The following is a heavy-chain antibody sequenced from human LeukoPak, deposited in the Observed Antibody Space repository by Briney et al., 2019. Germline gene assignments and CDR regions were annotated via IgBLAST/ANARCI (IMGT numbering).Heavy chain of an antibody. D-gene: IGHD6-13*01. V-gene: IGHV1-69*01. CDR2: IIPIFGTA. J-gene: IGHJ4*02. CDR1: GGTFSSYA. Sequence: GSSVKVSCKASGGTFSSYALSLVRQAPGQGLEWMGGIIPIFGTANYEQKFQGRVTITADESTRTAYMELSSPRSEDTAVYYCARGDIAAAGTSTPADYWGQGTLVTVSS. CDR3: ARGDIAAAGTSTPADY.